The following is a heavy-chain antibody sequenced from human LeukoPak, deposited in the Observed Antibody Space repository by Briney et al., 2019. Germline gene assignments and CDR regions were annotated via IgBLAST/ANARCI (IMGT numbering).Heavy chain of an antibody. CDR2: IIPILGIA. Sequence: WASVKVSCKASGGTFSSYAISWVRQAPGQGLEWMGRIIPILGIANYAQKFQGRVTTTADKSTSTAYMELSSLRSEDTAVYYCARAGSQDPSYFDYWGQGTLVTVSS. J-gene: IGHJ4*02. CDR3: ARAGSQDPSYFDY. V-gene: IGHV1-69*04. CDR1: GGTFSSYA. D-gene: IGHD3-10*01.